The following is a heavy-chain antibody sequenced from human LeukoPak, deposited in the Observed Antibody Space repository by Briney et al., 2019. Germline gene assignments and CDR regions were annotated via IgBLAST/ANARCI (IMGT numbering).Heavy chain of an antibody. Sequence: ASETLSLTCTVSGGSISSYYWNWIRQPPGKGPEWIGCISDTGTTKYNPAFKSRVTISVDTSKNRFSLKLTSVTAADTAVYFCATGYYEPFEKWGQGTLVSVSS. D-gene: IGHD3-22*01. CDR1: GGSISSYY. CDR3: ATGYYEPFEK. CDR2: ISDTGTT. V-gene: IGHV4-59*01. J-gene: IGHJ4*02.